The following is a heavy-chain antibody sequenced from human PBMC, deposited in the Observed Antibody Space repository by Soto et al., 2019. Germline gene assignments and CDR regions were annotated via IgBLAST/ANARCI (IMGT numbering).Heavy chain of an antibody. CDR1: GFTFSSYA. Sequence: GGSLRLSCAASGFTFSSYAMSWVRQAPGKGLEWVSAISGSGGSTYYADSVKGRFTISRDNSKNTLYLQMNSLGAEDTAVYYCAKRVCGSGSYYHCYYYMDVWGKGTTVTVSS. V-gene: IGHV3-23*01. CDR3: AKRVCGSGSYYHCYYYMDV. CDR2: ISGSGGST. J-gene: IGHJ6*03. D-gene: IGHD3-10*01.